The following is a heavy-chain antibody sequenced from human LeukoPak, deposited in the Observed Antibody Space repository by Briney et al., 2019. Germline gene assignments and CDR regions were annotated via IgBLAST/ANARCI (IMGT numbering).Heavy chain of an antibody. D-gene: IGHD5-24*01. CDR1: GFTVSSSY. Sequence: PGGSLRLSCAASGFTVSSSYMSWVRQAPGKGLEWVSVIYSGGSTYYADSVKGRFTISRDNSKNTLYLQMNSLRAEDTAVYYCARDRRDVERYYYYGMDVWGQGTTVTVSS. V-gene: IGHV3-66*02. CDR3: ARDRRDVERYYYYGMDV. CDR2: IYSGGST. J-gene: IGHJ6*02.